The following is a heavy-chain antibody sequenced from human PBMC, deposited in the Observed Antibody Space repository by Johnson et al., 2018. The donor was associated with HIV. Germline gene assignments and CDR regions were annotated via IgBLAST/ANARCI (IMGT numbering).Heavy chain of an antibody. Sequence: QVQLVESGGGVVQPGGSLRLSCAASGFTFSSFGMHWVRQAPGKGLEWVAVISYDGSNKYYADSVKGRFTISRDNSKNTLYLQMNSLRAEDTAVYYCARDGTFGYGDYVGRAFDIWGQGTMVTVSS. J-gene: IGHJ3*02. V-gene: IGHV3-30*19. D-gene: IGHD4-17*01. CDR2: ISYDGSNK. CDR1: GFTFSSFG. CDR3: ARDGTFGYGDYVGRAFDI.